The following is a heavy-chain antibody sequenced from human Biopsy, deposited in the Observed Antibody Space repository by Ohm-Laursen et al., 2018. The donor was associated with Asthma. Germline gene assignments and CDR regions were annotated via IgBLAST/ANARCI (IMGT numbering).Heavy chain of an antibody. CDR3: ARTYYDFLTGQVKDVFGV. CDR2: VNTGNGDT. J-gene: IGHJ3*01. D-gene: IGHD3-9*01. V-gene: IGHV1-3*04. Sequence: SSVKVSCKTSGYNFISFAIHWVRQAPGQRLEWMGWVNTGNGDTKYSQKFQGRVTITRDTSASTAYMELRSLRSEDTATYCCARTYYDFLTGQVKDVFGVWGQGTMVTVPS. CDR1: GYNFISFA.